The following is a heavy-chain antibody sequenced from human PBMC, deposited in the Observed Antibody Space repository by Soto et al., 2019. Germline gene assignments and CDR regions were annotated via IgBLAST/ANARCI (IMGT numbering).Heavy chain of an antibody. CDR3: ATRVATLGVYFDL. CDR1: GFTFSSYA. J-gene: IGHJ2*01. CDR2: ISGSGGST. Sequence: EVQLLESGGGLVQPGGSLRLSCAASGFTFSSYAMSWVRQAPGKGLEWVSAISGSGGSTYYADSVKGRFTISRDNYKNTLYLQMNSLRAEDTAVYYCATRVATLGVYFDLWGRGTLVTVSS. D-gene: IGHD5-12*01. V-gene: IGHV3-23*01.